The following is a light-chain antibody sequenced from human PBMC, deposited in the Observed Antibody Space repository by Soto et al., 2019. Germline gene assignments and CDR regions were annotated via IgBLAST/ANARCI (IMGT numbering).Light chain of an antibody. CDR3: QQRYSTPPS. CDR2: AAS. V-gene: IGKV1-39*01. Sequence: DIQMTQSPSSLSASVGDRVTITCRASQSISSYLNWYQQKQGKAPKLLIYAASSLQSGVPSRFSGSGSGTDFTLTISSLQPEDFATYYCQQRYSTPPSFGQGNKLEIK. J-gene: IGKJ2*01. CDR1: QSISSY.